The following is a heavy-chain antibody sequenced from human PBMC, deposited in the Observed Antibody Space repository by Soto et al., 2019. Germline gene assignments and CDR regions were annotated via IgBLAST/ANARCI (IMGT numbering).Heavy chain of an antibody. D-gene: IGHD4-17*01. CDR1: GFTFSNAW. J-gene: IGHJ4*02. Sequence: EVQLVESGGGLVKPGGSLRLSCAASGFTFSNAWMIWVRQAPGKGLEWGGRIKRNAGGVTADYAAPVKGRFTISTDDSKNTLYLQMNSLKTKDTAVYYCTTAATTVTTIDYWGQGTLATVSS. CDR3: TTAATTVTTIDY. CDR2: IKRNAGGVTA. V-gene: IGHV3-15*01.